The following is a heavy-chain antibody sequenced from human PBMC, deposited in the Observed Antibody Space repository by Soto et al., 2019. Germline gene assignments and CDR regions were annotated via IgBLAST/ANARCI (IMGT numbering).Heavy chain of an antibody. CDR2: INHSGST. CDR3: ARERFPIFGVVTRSVMAF. D-gene: IGHD3-3*01. J-gene: IGHJ6*02. V-gene: IGHV4-34*01. Sequence: SETLSLTCTVSGGSISGYYWSWIRQPPGKGLEWIGEINHSGSTNYNPSLKSRVTISVDTSKNQFSLKLSSVTAADTAVDYCARERFPIFGVVTRSVMAFWGHGTTVPVSS. CDR1: GGSISGYY.